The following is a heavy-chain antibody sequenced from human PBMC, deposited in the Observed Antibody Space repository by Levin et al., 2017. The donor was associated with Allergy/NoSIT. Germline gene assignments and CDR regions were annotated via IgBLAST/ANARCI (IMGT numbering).Heavy chain of an antibody. Sequence: TSQTLSLTCAVYGGSFSDYYWIWFRQAPGKGLEWIGEINHSGFTNYNASLKSRVTISIDTSKKQFSLKLYSVTAADTAVYFCAREFFGYWGQGTLVTVSS. CDR1: GGSFSDYY. V-gene: IGHV4-34*01. CDR2: INHSGFT. CDR3: AREFFGY. J-gene: IGHJ4*01.